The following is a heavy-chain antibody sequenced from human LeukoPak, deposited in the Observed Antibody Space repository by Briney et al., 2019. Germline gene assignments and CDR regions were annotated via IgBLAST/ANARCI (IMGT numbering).Heavy chain of an antibody. CDR2: IYTSGST. V-gene: IGHV4-4*07. CDR3: AGHLAARHLAVFDP. D-gene: IGHD6-6*01. Sequence: KPSETLSLTCTVSGGSISSYYWSWIRQPAGKGLEWIGRIYTSGSTNYNPSLKSRVTMSVDTSKNQFSLKLSSVTAADTAVYYCAGHLAARHLAVFDPWGQGTLVTVSS. CDR1: GGSISSYY. J-gene: IGHJ5*02.